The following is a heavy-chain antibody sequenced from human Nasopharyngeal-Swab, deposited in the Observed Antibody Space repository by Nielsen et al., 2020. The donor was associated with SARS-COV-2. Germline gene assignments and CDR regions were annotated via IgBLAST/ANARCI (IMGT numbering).Heavy chain of an antibody. J-gene: IGHJ6*03. CDR2: ISYDGSNK. CDR3: ARSFTYYYYMDV. Sequence: GESLKISCAASGFTFSCYAMHWVRQAPGKGLEWVAVISYDGSNKYYADSVKGRFTISRDNSKNTLYLQMNSLRAEDTAVYYCARSFTYYYYMDVWGKGTTVTVSS. V-gene: IGHV3-30-3*01. CDR1: GFTFSCYA. D-gene: IGHD3-16*01.